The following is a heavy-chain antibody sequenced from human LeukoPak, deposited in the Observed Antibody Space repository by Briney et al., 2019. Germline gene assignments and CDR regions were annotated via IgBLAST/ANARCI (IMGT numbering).Heavy chain of an antibody. J-gene: IGHJ4*02. V-gene: IGHV4-39*01. CDR1: GGSFSGYY. CDR3: AKHYMGSSYNHGLDC. Sequence: SETLSLTCAVYGGSFSGYYWGWIRQPPGKGLEWIGSIYYSGTTYYNPSLKSRVTISVDTSKNQFSLKLSSVTAADTALYYCAKHYMGSSYNHGLDCWGQGTLVTVSS. CDR2: IYYSGTT. D-gene: IGHD3-10*01.